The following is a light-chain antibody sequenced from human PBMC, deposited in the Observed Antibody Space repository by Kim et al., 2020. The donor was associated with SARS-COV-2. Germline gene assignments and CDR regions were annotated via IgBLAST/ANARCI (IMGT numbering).Light chain of an antibody. J-gene: IGKJ4*01. V-gene: IGKV3-15*01. CDR1: QSVSRN. CDR3: QEYYNWPLT. Sequence: EIVMTQSPATLSVSPGERATLSCRASQSVSRNLAWYQQKPGQAPRLLIYGALTRATGIPARFSGSGSGTEFTLTISSRQSEDFAVYYCQEYYNWPLTFGGGTKVDIK. CDR2: GAL.